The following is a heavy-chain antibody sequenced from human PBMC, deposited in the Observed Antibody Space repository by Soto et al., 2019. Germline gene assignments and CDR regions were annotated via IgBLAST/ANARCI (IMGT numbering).Heavy chain of an antibody. V-gene: IGHV3-23*01. D-gene: IGHD2-15*01. Sequence: EVQLLESGGGLVQPGGSLRLSCAASGFTFSSYAMSWVRQAPGKGLEWVSAISGSGGSTYYADSVKGRFTISRDNSKNTLYLQMNSLRAEDTDVYYCAKDLSVGLVVVAATGAFDIWGQGTMVTVSS. CDR2: ISGSGGST. J-gene: IGHJ3*02. CDR3: AKDLSVGLVVVAATGAFDI. CDR1: GFTFSSYA.